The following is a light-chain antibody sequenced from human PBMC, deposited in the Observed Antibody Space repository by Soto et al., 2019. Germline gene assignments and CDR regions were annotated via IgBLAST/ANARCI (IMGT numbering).Light chain of an antibody. CDR1: QDIRSE. Sequence: AIQMTQSPSSLSASVGDRVTITCRVSQDIRSELGWYQQRPGKAPNLLIYATSSLKSGVPSRFSGSGSGTDFTLTISSLQPEDFATYYCLQDNTFPWTFGQGTKVEVK. V-gene: IGKV1-6*01. CDR3: LQDNTFPWT. CDR2: ATS. J-gene: IGKJ1*01.